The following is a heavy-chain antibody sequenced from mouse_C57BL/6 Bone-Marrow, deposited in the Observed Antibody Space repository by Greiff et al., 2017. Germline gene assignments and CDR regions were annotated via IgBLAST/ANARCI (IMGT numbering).Heavy chain of an antibody. J-gene: IGHJ2*01. CDR3: TTKGLITTVVGRGY. V-gene: IGHV14-1*01. D-gene: IGHD1-1*01. Sequence: VQLKQSGAELVRPGASVKLSCTASGFNIKDYYMHWVKQRPEQGLEWIGRIDPEDGDTEYAPKFQGKATMTADTSSNTAYLQLSSLTSEDTAVYYCTTKGLITTVVGRGYWGQGTTLTVSS. CDR2: IDPEDGDT. CDR1: GFNIKDYY.